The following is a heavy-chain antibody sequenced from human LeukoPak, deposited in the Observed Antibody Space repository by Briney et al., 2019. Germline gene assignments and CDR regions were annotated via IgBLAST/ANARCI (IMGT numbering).Heavy chain of an antibody. V-gene: IGHV4-61*03. CDR2: VHLDGRT. Sequence: SETLSLTCTVSGGSISSGGYYWSWIRQPPGKGLEWIGEVHLDGRTNYNPSLESRLTMSVDLSENHISLKLTSVTAADTAVYYCAREGGFYRPLDYTGQGTLVTVSS. D-gene: IGHD3-3*01. CDR1: GGSISSGGYY. CDR3: AREGGFYRPLDY. J-gene: IGHJ4*02.